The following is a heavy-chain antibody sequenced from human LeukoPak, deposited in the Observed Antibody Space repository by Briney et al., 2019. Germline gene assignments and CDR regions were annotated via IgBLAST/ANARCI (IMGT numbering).Heavy chain of an antibody. V-gene: IGHV4-34*01. CDR2: INHSGST. Sequence: SETLSLTCAVYGGSFSGYYWSWIRQPPGKGLEWIGEINHSGSTNYNPSLKSRVTISVDTSKNQFSLKLSSVTAAGTAVYYCARGDDFWSGYFSPLRTYYFDYWGQGTLVTVSS. CDR1: GGSFSGYY. J-gene: IGHJ4*02. CDR3: ARGDDFWSGYFSPLRTYYFDY. D-gene: IGHD3-3*01.